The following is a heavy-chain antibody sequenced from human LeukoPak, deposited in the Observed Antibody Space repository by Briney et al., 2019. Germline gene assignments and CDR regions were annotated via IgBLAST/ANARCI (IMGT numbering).Heavy chain of an antibody. CDR1: GGSISSYY. Sequence: SETLSLACTVSGGSISSYYWSWIRQPAGKGLEWIGRIYTSGSTNYNPSLKSRVTMSVDTSKNQFSLKLSSVTAADTAVYYCARDPGDIVVVPAAIRNSDDAFDIWGQGTMVTVSS. CDR2: IYTSGST. CDR3: ARDPGDIVVVPAAIRNSDDAFDI. D-gene: IGHD2-2*01. J-gene: IGHJ3*02. V-gene: IGHV4-4*07.